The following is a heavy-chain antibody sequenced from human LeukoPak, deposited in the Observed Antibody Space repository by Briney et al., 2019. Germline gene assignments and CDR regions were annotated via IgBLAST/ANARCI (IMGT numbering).Heavy chain of an antibody. D-gene: IGHD3-10*01. V-gene: IGHV3-48*03. J-gene: IGHJ4*02. CDR1: GFSFSSYE. CDR3: ARMRYGSGSDFDY. CDR2: IGNSGRTI. Sequence: GGSLRLSCAASGFSFSSYEMNWVRQAPGKGLAWVSYIGNSGRTIYYADSLKGRFTISRDNAKNSLYLQMNSLRAEDTAVYYCARMRYGSGSDFDYCGQGALCTVSS.